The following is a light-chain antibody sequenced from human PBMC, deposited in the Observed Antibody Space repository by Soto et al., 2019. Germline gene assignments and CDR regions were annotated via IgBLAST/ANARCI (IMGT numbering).Light chain of an antibody. J-gene: IGLJ2*01. CDR3: NSSTSTFTWV. V-gene: IGLV2-14*01. CDR1: SSDVGGHNF. CDR2: EVT. Sequence: QSALTQPASVSGSPGQSITISCTGTSSDVGGHNFVSWYQQQPGKAPKLLIYEVTNRPSGVSDRFSGSKSGNTAYLTISGLQPEHEADYYCNSSTSTFTWVFGGGTQLTVL.